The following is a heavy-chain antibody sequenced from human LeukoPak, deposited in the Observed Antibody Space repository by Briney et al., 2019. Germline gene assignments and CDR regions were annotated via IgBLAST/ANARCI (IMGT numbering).Heavy chain of an antibody. CDR1: GFTFSSYW. CDR2: INSDGSST. D-gene: IGHD3-22*01. J-gene: IGHJ4*02. Sequence: GGSLRLSCAASGFTFSSYWMHWVRQAPGKGLVWVSRINSDGSSTSYADSVKGRFTISRDNAKNTLYQQMNSLRAEDTAVYYCAREAYDSSGYTFHYWGQGTLVTVSS. V-gene: IGHV3-74*01. CDR3: AREAYDSSGYTFHY.